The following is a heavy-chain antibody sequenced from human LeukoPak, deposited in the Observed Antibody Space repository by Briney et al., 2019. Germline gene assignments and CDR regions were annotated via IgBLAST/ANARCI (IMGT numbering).Heavy chain of an antibody. V-gene: IGHV3-15*01. Sequence: GGSLRLSCAASGFTFKSAWMSWVRQAPGKGLEWVGRIKSKKDGGTTDYAAPVKGRFTVSRDDSKSTVYLQMNSLKTEDTAVYYCTAVRWSGSYDYWGQGALVTVSS. CDR2: IKSKKDGGTT. CDR1: GFTFKSAW. J-gene: IGHJ4*02. D-gene: IGHD1-26*01. CDR3: TAVRWSGSYDY.